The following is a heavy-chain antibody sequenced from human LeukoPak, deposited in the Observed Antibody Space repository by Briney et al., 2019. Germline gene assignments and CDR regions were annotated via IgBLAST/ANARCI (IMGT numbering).Heavy chain of an antibody. CDR2: IYYSGST. J-gene: IGHJ4*02. CDR1: GGSISSYY. Sequence: PSETLSLTCTVSGGSISSYYWSWIRQPPGKGLEWIGYIYYSGSTNYNPSLKSRVTISVDTSKNQFSLKLSSVTAADTAVYYCARLTTLGWFGESNYYFDYWGQGTLVTVSS. D-gene: IGHD3-10*01. CDR3: ARLTTLGWFGESNYYFDY. V-gene: IGHV4-59*08.